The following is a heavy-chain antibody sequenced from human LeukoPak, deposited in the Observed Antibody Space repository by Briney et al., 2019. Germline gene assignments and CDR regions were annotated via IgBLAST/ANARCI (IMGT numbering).Heavy chain of an antibody. CDR2: INHSGST. D-gene: IGHD5-12*01. CDR1: GGSFSGYY. CDR3: AREVSHSGYLRGYYYYGMDV. Sequence: RASETLSLTCAVYGGSFSGYYWSWIRQPPGKGLEWIGEINHSGSTNYNPSLKSRVTISVDTSKNQFSLKLSSVTAADTAVYYCAREVSHSGYLRGYYYYGMDVWGQGTTVTVSS. V-gene: IGHV4-34*01. J-gene: IGHJ6*02.